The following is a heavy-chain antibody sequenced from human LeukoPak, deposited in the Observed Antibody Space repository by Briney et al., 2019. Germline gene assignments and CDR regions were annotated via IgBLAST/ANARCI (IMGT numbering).Heavy chain of an antibody. J-gene: IGHJ4*02. V-gene: IGHV4-59*01. CDR1: GGSISSYY. CDR3: ASYSYGFDY. D-gene: IGHD5-18*01. CDR2: IYYSGST. Sequence: SETLSLTCTVSGGSISSYYWSWIRQPPGKGLEWIGYIYYSGSTNYSPSLKSRVTISVDTSKNQFSLKLSSVTAADTAVYYCASYSYGFDYWGQGTLVTVSS.